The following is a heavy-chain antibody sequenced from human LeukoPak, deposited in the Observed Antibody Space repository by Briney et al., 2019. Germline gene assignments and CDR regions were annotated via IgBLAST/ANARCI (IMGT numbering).Heavy chain of an antibody. J-gene: IGHJ4*02. D-gene: IGHD6-19*01. Sequence: GGSLRLSCAASGFTFSSYSMNWVRQAPGKGLEWVSSISSSSSYIYYADSVKGRFTVSRDNAKNSLYLQMNSLRAEDTAVYYCARDRQWLVFDYWGQGTLVTVSS. V-gene: IGHV3-21*01. CDR3: ARDRQWLVFDY. CDR2: ISSSSSYI. CDR1: GFTFSSYS.